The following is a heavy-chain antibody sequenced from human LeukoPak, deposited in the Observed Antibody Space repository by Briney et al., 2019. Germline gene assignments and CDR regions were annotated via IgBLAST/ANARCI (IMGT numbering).Heavy chain of an antibody. CDR1: GFTFSRYW. V-gene: IGHV3-7*03. CDR2: IKQDGSEK. Sequence: GRSLRLSCAVSGFTFSRYWMSWVRQAPRKGLEWVANIKQDGSEKYYVDSVKGRFTISRDNAKNSLYLQMNSLRAEDTAVYYCARDKGDYDTSGSLFVFGGQGTLVTVSS. J-gene: IGHJ4*02. CDR3: ARDKGDYDTSGSLFVF. D-gene: IGHD3-22*01.